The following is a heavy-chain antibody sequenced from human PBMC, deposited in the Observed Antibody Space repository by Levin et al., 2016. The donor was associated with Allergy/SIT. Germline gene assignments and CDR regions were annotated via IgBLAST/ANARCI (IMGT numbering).Heavy chain of an antibody. J-gene: IGHJ6*02. D-gene: IGHD3/OR15-3a*01. V-gene: IGHV3-23*01. CDR2: TSGSGGSA. CDR3: AKGGLGHYYQYGTDV. Sequence: WIRQPPGKGLEWVSATSGSGGSASYADSVKGRFTISRDNSKNMLYLQMNGLRAEDTAVYYCAKGGLGHYYQYGTDVWGQGTTVTVSS.